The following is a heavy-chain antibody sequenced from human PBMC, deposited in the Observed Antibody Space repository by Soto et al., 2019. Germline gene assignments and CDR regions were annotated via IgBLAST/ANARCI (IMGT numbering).Heavy chain of an antibody. D-gene: IGHD4-17*01. CDR3: AKDAADYGDYFDY. CDR1: GFTFDDYA. CDR2: ISWNSGSI. V-gene: IGHV3-9*01. Sequence: EVQLVGSGGGLVQPGRSLRLSCAASGFTFDDYAMHWVRQAPGKGLEWVSGISWNSGSIGYADSVKGRFTISRDNAKNSLYLQMNSLRAEDTALYYCAKDAADYGDYFDYWGQGTLVTVSS. J-gene: IGHJ4*02.